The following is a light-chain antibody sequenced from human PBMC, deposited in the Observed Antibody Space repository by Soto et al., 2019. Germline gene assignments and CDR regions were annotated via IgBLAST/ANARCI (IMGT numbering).Light chain of an antibody. CDR2: GAS. J-gene: IGKJ1*01. CDR3: QQYNNWWT. CDR1: QSVSTS. Sequence: EIVMTQSPATLPVSPGERATLSCRASQSVSTSLAWYQQKPGQAPRLLISGASNRATGVPARFSGSGSETEFTLTISSLQSEDFAVYYCQQYNNWWTFGQGTKVEIK. V-gene: IGKV3-15*01.